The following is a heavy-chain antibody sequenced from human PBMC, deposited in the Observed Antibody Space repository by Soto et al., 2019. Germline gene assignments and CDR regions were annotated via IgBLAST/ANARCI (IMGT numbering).Heavy chain of an antibody. V-gene: IGHV3-21*01. D-gene: IGHD6-13*01. CDR2: ISGSSSYI. Sequence: EVHLVESGGGLVKPGGSLRLSCAASGFTFNTYSMNWVRQAPGKGLEWVSSISGSSSYIYYGDSVKGRFTISRDNAKNSLYLQMNSLRAEDTAVYYCARALGYSNSWYDDWGQGTLVTVSS. CDR3: ARALGYSNSWYDD. J-gene: IGHJ5*02. CDR1: GFTFNTYS.